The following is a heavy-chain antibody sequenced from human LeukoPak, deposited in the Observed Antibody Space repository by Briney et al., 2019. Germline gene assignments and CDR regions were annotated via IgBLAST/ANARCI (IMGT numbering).Heavy chain of an antibody. D-gene: IGHD4-17*01. CDR1: GFDFSTYA. CDR2: ISYDGSIK. V-gene: IGHV3-30*03. CDR3: ARDLYGS. Sequence: GGSLRLSCAASGFDFSTYAINWVRQAPGKGLEWVAVISYDGSIKYYADSVKGRFTISRDNPKNTLYLQMNSLRPEDTAVYSCARDLYGSWGQGTLVTVSS. J-gene: IGHJ4*02.